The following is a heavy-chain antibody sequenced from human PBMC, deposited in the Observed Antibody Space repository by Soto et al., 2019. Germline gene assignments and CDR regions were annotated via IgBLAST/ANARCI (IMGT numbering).Heavy chain of an antibody. CDR1: GFTFGSYA. D-gene: IGHD3-10*01. CDR3: ARVRWPNYYGSGSYRHSYGMDV. CDR2: ISYDGSNK. Sequence: GGSLGLSCAASGFTFGSYAMHWVRQAPGKGLGWVAVISYDGSNKYYADSVKGRFTISRDNSKNTLYMQMNSLRAEDTAVYYCARVRWPNYYGSGSYRHSYGMDVWGQGTTVTVSS. V-gene: IGHV3-30-3*01. J-gene: IGHJ6*02.